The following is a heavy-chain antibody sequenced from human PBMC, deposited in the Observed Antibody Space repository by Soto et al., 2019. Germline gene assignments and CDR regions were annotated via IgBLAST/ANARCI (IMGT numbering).Heavy chain of an antibody. Sequence: QVQLQESGPGLVKPSETLSLTCTVSGGSVSSGSYYWSWIRQPPGKGLEWIGYIYYSGSTNYNPSRKRRVTMSVGTSKSQFALRRSSVSAADTAVYYWASHPRDGGGYSYGYPFGFDYWGQGTLVTVSS. J-gene: IGHJ4*02. D-gene: IGHD5-18*01. CDR1: GGSVSSGSYY. V-gene: IGHV4-61*01. CDR2: IYYSGST. CDR3: ASHPRDGGGYSYGYPFGFDY.